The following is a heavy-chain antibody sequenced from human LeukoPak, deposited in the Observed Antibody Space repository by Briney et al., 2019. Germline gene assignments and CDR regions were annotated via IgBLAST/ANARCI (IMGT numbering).Heavy chain of an antibody. CDR1: GYTFTSYY. Sequence: ASVKVSCKASGYTFTSYYMHWVRQAPGQGLEWMGIINPSGGSTSYAQKFQDRVTMTRDTSTSTVYMELSSLRSEDTAVYYCARELLSDAGLYYWGQGTLVTVSS. J-gene: IGHJ4*02. CDR2: INPSGGST. CDR3: ARELLSDAGLYY. V-gene: IGHV1-46*01. D-gene: IGHD2-21*02.